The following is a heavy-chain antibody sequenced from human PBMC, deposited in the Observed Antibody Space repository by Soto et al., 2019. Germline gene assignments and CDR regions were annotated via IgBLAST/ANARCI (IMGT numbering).Heavy chain of an antibody. Sequence: EVQLLESGGCLVQPGGSLRLSCAASGFTFSSYAMSWVRQAPGKGLEWVSAISAGGGNTYYRDSVKGRFTISRDNSKNTLYLQMNSLRAEDTAVYFCAQTTPSIHWFDPWGQGTLVTVSS. D-gene: IGHD1-1*01. CDR1: GFTFSSYA. CDR3: AQTTPSIHWFDP. J-gene: IGHJ5*02. CDR2: ISAGGGNT. V-gene: IGHV3-23*01.